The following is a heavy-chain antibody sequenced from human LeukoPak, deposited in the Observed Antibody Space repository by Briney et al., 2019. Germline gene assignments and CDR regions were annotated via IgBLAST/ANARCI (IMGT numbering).Heavy chain of an antibody. D-gene: IGHD2-21*02. CDR1: GYTFTSYD. V-gene: IGHV1-18*01. CDR3: ARDFGMSTDFVTANDY. J-gene: IGHJ4*02. CDR2: ISAYNGNT. Sequence: ASVKVSCKASGYTFTSYDINWVRQATGQGLEWMGWISAYNGNTNYAQKLQGRVTMTTDTSTSTAYMELRSLRSDDTAVYYCARDFGMSTDFVTANDYWGQGTLVTVSS.